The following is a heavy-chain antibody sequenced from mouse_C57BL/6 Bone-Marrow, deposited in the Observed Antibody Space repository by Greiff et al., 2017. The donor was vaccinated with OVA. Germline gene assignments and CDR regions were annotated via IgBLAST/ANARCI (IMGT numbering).Heavy chain of an antibody. Sequence: VQLQESGPGLVAPSQSLSITCTVSGFSLTSYGVHWVRQPPGKGLEWLVVIWSDGSTTYNSAPKSRLSISKDNSKSQVFLKMNSLQTDDTAMYYCARHAYDYDRAMDYWGQGTSVTVSS. CDR3: ARHAYDYDRAMDY. CDR1: GFSLTSYG. CDR2: IWSDGST. J-gene: IGHJ4*01. D-gene: IGHD2-4*01. V-gene: IGHV2-6-1*01.